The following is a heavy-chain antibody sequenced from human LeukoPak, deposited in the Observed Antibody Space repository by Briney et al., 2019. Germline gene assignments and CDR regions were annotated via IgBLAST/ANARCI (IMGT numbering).Heavy chain of an antibody. CDR1: GYTFTSYG. J-gene: IGHJ4*02. CDR3: ARGIRSPLFDY. D-gene: IGHD3-16*01. V-gene: IGHV1-18*01. CDR2: INTYNGGT. Sequence: GASVKVSCKASGYTFTSYGISWVRQAPGQGLAWMGWINTYNGGTKCAQKLQGRVTMTTDTSTSTAFMELRSLRSDDSAVYYCARGIRSPLFDYWGLGTLVTVSP.